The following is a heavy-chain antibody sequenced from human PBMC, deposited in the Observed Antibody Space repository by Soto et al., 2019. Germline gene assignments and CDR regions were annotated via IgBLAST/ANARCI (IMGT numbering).Heavy chain of an antibody. CDR1: GFTFSSYA. J-gene: IGHJ6*02. V-gene: IGHV3-23*01. CDR2: ISGSGGST. CDR3: AKGILGGYYYGSGSYGSYYYYYGMDV. D-gene: IGHD3-10*01. Sequence: GGSLRLSCAASGFTFSSYAMSWVRQAPGKGLEWVSAISGSGGSTYYADSVKGRFTISRDNSKNTLYPQMNSLRAEDTAVYYCAKGILGGYYYGSGSYGSYYYYYGMDVWGQGTTVTVSS.